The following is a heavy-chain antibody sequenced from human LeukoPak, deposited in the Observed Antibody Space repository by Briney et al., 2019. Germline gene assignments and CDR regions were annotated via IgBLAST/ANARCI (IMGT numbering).Heavy chain of an antibody. CDR2: VYYSSAT. V-gene: IGHV4-39*01. CDR3: ARIPVTVVGSYTTYFFDY. J-gene: IGHJ4*02. D-gene: IGHD2-15*01. CDR1: GASVSSSAYY. Sequence: SETLSLTCAVSGASVSSSAYYWGWIRQSPGTGLEWLGSVYYSSATYYNPSLKSRVTFSVDTSKNQFSLKLISVTAADTALYYCARIPVTVVGSYTTYFFDYWGQGTLVTVSS.